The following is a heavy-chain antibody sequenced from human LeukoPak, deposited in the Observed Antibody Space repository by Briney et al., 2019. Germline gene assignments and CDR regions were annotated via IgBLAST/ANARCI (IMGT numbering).Heavy chain of an antibody. V-gene: IGHV3-30*18. CDR3: AKEDSIHIGNYYGSGSYYNYFDY. CDR1: GFTFSSYG. CDR2: ISYDGSNK. D-gene: IGHD3-10*01. J-gene: IGHJ4*02. Sequence: GGSLRLSCAASGFTFSSYGMHWVRQAPGKGLEWVAVISYDGSNKYYADSVKGRFIISRDNSKNTLYLQMNSLRAEDTAVYYCAKEDSIHIGNYYGSGSYYNYFDYWGQGTLVTVSS.